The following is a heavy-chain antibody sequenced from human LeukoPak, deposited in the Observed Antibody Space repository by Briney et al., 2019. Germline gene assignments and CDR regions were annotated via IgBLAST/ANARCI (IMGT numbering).Heavy chain of an antibody. CDR1: GFGVSNNY. J-gene: IGHJ3*02. CDR3: ARDSGLNAFDI. V-gene: IGHV3-53*01. Sequence: GGSLRLSCAASGFGVSNNYKSWVRQAPGKGLEWVAVIYSGASTVYADAVKGRFTLSRDNSQNALFLQMNSLKVEDTAVYYCARDSGLNAFDIWGQGTMVTVSS. CDR2: IYSGAST.